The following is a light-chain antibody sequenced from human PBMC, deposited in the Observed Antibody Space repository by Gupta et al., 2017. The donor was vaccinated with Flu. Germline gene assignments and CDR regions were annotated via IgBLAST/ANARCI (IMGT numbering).Light chain of an antibody. CDR1: QRLRSY. Sequence: FPATLSWSPGDRATLSCRASQRLRSYLAWYKQKRGQQKRVYKYDGRRECSGVRVRFRSSSSRKDSLTISSRQPEESATYYCRQRHSTPLAFGRGTKVDI. CDR2: DGR. V-gene: IGKV3-11*01. J-gene: IGKJ4*01. CDR3: RQRHSTPLA.